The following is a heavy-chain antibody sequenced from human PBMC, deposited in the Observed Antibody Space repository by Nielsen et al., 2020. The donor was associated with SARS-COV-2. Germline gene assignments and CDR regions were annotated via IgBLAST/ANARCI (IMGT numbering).Heavy chain of an antibody. V-gene: IGHV1-18*04. J-gene: IGHJ4*02. CDR1: GYMFTNYY. D-gene: IGHD3-9*01. Sequence: ASVKVSCKASGYMFTNYYMHWVRQAPGQGLEWMGWISAYNGNTNYAQKLQGRVTMTTDTSTSTAYMELRSLRSDDTAVYYCARDPPPTQYYDILTGYYTPSYFDYWGQGTLVTVSS. CDR2: ISAYNGNT. CDR3: ARDPPPTQYYDILTGYYTPSYFDY.